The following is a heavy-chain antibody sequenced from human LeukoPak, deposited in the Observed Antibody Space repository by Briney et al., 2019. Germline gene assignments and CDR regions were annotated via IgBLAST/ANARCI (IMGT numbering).Heavy chain of an antibody. Sequence: SETLSLTCTVSGGSISSSSYYWSWIRQPPGKGLEWIGEINHSGSTNYNPSLKSRVTISVDTSKNQFSLKLSSVTAADTAVYYCARHFYGSGSYYKPLHYYYYYMDVWGKGTTVTISS. CDR1: GGSISSSSYY. CDR2: INHSGST. CDR3: ARHFYGSGSYYKPLHYYYYYMDV. J-gene: IGHJ6*03. D-gene: IGHD3-10*01. V-gene: IGHV4-39*01.